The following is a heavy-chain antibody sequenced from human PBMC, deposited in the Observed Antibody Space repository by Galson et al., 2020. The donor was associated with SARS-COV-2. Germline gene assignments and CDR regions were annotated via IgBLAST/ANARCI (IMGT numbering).Heavy chain of an antibody. CDR3: AKGGDLNYDY. CDR2: ISGSGGST. D-gene: IGHD3-16*01. J-gene: IGHJ4*02. CDR1: GFTFSSYA. V-gene: IGHV3-23*01. Sequence: GESLKISCAASGFTFSSYAMSWVRQAPGKGLEWVSAISGSGGSTYYADSVKGRFTISRDNSKNTLYLQMNSLRAEDTAVYYCAKGGDLNYDYWGQGTLVTVSS.